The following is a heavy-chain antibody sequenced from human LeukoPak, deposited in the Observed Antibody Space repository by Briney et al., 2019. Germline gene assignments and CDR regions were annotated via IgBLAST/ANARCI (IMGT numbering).Heavy chain of an antibody. V-gene: IGHV3-23*01. CDR3: ARQSLRLRAFDI. J-gene: IGHJ3*02. CDR1: GFTFSSYA. D-gene: IGHD3-16*02. CDR2: ISGSGGST. Sequence: GGSLRLSCAASGFTFSSYAMSWVRQAPGKGLEWVSAISGSGGSTYCADSVKGRFTISRDNSKNTLYLQMNSLRAEDTAVYYCARQSLRLRAFDIWGQGTMVTVSS.